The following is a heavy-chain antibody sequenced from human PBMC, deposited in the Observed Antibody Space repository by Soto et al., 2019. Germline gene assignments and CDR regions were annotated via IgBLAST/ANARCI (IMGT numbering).Heavy chain of an antibody. J-gene: IGHJ4*02. Sequence: QVQLVQSGAEVKKPGSSVKVSCKASGGTFSSYTISWVRQAPGQGLEWMGRIIPILGIANYAQKFQGRVTIPADKSTSTAYMELSSLRSEDTAVYYCASGGGLAEFDYWGQGTLVTVSS. CDR3: ASGGGLAEFDY. CDR2: IIPILGIA. D-gene: IGHD2-15*01. CDR1: GGTFSSYT. V-gene: IGHV1-69*02.